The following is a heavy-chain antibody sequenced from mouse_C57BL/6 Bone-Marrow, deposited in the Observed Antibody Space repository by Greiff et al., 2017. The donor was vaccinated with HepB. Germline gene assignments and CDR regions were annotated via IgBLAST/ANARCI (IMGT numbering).Heavy chain of an antibody. CDR1: GYSITSGYD. CDR2: ISYSGST. D-gene: IGHD1-1*01. Sequence: DVQLQESGPGMVKPSQSLSLTCTVTGYSITSGYDWHWIRHFPGNKLEWMGYISYSGSTNYNPSLKSRISITHDTSKNHFYLKLNSVTTEDTATYYGARGYYGSSHWYFDVWGTGTTVTVSS. J-gene: IGHJ1*03. CDR3: ARGYYGSSHWYFDV. V-gene: IGHV3-1*01.